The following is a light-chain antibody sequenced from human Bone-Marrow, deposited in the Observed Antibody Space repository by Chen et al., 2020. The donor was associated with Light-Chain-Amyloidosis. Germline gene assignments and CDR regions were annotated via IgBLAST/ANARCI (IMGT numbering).Light chain of an antibody. Sequence: SYVLTQPSSVSVAPGQTATIACGGNNLGSTSVDWYQQTPGQAPLLGVYDDSDRASGIPERLTGSNSGNTATLTISRVEAGDDASDYCQVWDRSSDRPVFVGGTKLTVL. CDR1: NLGSTS. V-gene: IGLV3-21*02. CDR2: DDS. J-gene: IGLJ3*02. CDR3: QVWDRSSDRPV.